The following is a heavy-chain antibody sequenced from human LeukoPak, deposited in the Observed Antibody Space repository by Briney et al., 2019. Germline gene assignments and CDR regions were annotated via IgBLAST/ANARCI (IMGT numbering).Heavy chain of an antibody. CDR3: ARHGYTYGNFDY. D-gene: IGHD5-18*01. J-gene: IGHJ4*02. V-gene: IGHV4-59*08. CDR2: IYYSGST. CDR1: GGSISNYY. Sequence: SETLSLTCTVSGGSISNYYWSWIRQPPGKGLEWIGYIYYSGSTNYNPSLKSRVPISVYTSKNQFSLKLTSVTAADTAVYYCARHGYTYGNFDYWGQGTLVTVSS.